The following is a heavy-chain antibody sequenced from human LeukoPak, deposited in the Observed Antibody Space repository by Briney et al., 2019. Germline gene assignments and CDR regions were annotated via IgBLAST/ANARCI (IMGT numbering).Heavy chain of an antibody. CDR2: VSYDGSNK. V-gene: IGHV3-30*18. J-gene: IGHJ6*02. CDR3: AKDFPMGYYGMDV. CDR1: GFTFRTCG. Sequence: GGSLRLSCAASGFTFRTCGMHWVRQAPGKGLEGVGVVSYDGSNKYYADSVKGRFTIARDTSKNTLYLQMNSLRAEDTAVYYCAKDFPMGYYGMDVWGQGTTVTVSS. D-gene: IGHD3-16*01.